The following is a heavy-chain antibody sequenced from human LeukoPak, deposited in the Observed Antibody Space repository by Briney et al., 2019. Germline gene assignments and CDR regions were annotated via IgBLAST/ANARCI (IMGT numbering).Heavy chain of an antibody. J-gene: IGHJ3*02. CDR3: AKADSIGNAFDI. CDR1: GGSFSGYY. V-gene: IGHV4-34*01. CDR2: INHSGST. Sequence: SETLSLTCAVYGGSFSGYYWSWIRQPPGKGLEWIGEINHSGSTNYNPSLKSRVTIAVDTSKNQFSLKLISVTAADTAVYYCAKADSIGNAFDIWGQGTMVTVSS. D-gene: IGHD3-22*01.